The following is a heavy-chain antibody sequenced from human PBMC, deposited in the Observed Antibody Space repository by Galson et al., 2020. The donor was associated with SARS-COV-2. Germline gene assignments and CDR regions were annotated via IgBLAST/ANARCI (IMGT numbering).Heavy chain of an antibody. CDR2: INPNSGGT. V-gene: IGHV1-2*02. CDR1: GYTFTGYY. D-gene: IGHD3-10*01. Sequence: ASVKVSCKASGYTFTGYYMHWVRQAPGQGLERMGWINPNSGGTNYAQKFQGRVTMTRDTSISTAYMELSRLRSDDTAVYYCARSLWFGELSGYWGQGTLVTVSS. J-gene: IGHJ4*02. CDR3: ARSLWFGELSGY.